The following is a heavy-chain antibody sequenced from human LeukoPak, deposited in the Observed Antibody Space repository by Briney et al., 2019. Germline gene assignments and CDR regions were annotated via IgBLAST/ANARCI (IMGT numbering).Heavy chain of an antibody. CDR3: TRGLGEHGGVSDR. D-gene: IGHD3-16*01. V-gene: IGHV3-74*01. Sequence: GGSLRLSCVASGFTFSNHWMHWVRQNPGKGLVWVSRIKGDGSSISHADSVTGRFTISRDNAKNTLYLQMNNLRAEDTGVYYCTRGLGEHGGVSDRWGQGTLVIVSS. J-gene: IGHJ5*02. CDR2: IKGDGSSI. CDR1: GFTFSNHW.